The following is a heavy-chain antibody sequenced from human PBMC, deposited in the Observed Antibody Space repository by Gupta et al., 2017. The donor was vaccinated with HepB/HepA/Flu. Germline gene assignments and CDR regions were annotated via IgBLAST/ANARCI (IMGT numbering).Heavy chain of an antibody. V-gene: IGHV4-39*01. J-gene: IGHJ4*02. CDR2: IYYSGST. CDR3: ARQFVAAAGFDY. CDR1: GGSISSSSYY. D-gene: IGHD6-13*01. Sequence: QLQLQESGPGLVKPSETLSLTCTVSGGSISSSSYYWGWIRQPPGKGLEWIGNIYYSGSTYYNPSLKSRVTISVDTSKNQFSLKLSSVTAADTAVYYCARQFVAAAGFDYWGQGTLATVSS.